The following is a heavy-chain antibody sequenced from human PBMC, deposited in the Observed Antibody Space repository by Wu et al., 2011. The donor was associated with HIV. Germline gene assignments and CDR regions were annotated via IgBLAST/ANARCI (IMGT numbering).Heavy chain of an antibody. Sequence: QVQLVQSGAEVKKPGSSVKVSCKASGGTFNSYGISWVRQAPGQGLDWMGIINPSGGSTTYAQKFQGRVTMTRDTSTSTVYMELSSLRSEDTAVYFCARGIGYYDSSGSSYYYYYYMDVWGKGTTVTVSS. J-gene: IGHJ6*03. CDR3: ARGIGYYDSSGSSYYYYYYMDV. V-gene: IGHV1-46*02. CDR2: INPSGGST. D-gene: IGHD3-22*01. CDR1: GGTFNSYG.